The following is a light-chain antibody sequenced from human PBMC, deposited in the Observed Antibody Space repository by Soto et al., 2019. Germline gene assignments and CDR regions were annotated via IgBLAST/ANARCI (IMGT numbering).Light chain of an antibody. J-gene: IGKJ3*01. Sequence: DIQMTQSPSSVSASVGDRVTITCRASQAISRSLAWYQQKPGEAPKLLIYAASILQSGVPSRFSGCGSGTDFTLTITRLQPEDFASYYCQQANSFPFTFGPGTKG. V-gene: IGKV1-12*01. CDR3: QQANSFPFT. CDR1: QAISRS. CDR2: AAS.